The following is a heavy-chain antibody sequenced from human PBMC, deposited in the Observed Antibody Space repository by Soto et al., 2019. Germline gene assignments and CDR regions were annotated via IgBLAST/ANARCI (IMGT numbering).Heavy chain of an antibody. CDR1: VFIFGSYA. Sequence: LRLSCVASVFIFGSYALTWVRQAPGKGLEWVSTISGSDGKTFYADAVKGRFSISRDISQSTLYLQMNSLRADDTAIYYCARWSYLDYWGQGTRVTVSS. CDR2: ISGSDGKT. V-gene: IGHV3-23*01. J-gene: IGHJ4*02. CDR3: ARWSYLDY. D-gene: IGHD3-3*01.